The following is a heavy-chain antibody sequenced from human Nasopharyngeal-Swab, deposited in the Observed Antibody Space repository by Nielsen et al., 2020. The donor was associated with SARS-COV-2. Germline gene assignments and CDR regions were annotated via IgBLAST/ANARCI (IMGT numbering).Heavy chain of an antibody. CDR2: INHSGST. CDR3: AGPMTTVTTGLFDP. Sequence: SETLSLTCAVYGGSFSGYYWGWIRQPPGKGLEWIGEINHSGSTNYNPSLKSRVTISVDTSKNQFSLKLSSVTAADTAVYYCAGPMTTVTTGLFDPWGQGTLVTVSS. D-gene: IGHD4-17*01. CDR1: GGSFSGYY. V-gene: IGHV4-34*01. J-gene: IGHJ5*02.